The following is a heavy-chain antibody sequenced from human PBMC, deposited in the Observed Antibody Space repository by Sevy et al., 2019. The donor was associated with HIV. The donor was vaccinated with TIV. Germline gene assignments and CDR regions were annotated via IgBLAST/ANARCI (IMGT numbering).Heavy chain of an antibody. Sequence: GGSLRLSCVASGLIFSSYWMSWVRQAPGKGLEWVAHIKQDGSEKDYVASVKGRFTISRDNAKNSLYLQMNSLRAEDTAVYYSASIYSSSWTRFDYWGQGTLVTVSS. CDR3: ASIYSSSWTRFDY. CDR1: GLIFSSYW. J-gene: IGHJ4*02. V-gene: IGHV3-7*01. CDR2: IKQDGSEK. D-gene: IGHD6-13*01.